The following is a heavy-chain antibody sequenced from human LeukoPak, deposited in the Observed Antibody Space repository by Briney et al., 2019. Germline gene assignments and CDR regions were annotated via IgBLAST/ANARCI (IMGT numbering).Heavy chain of an antibody. J-gene: IGHJ3*02. V-gene: IGHV4-31*03. CDR2: IYYSGST. CDR3: ASDVEKLAFDI. CDR1: VDSISSGGSY. Sequence: PSQTLSLTCTLSVDSISSGGSYWSSIRQHPGKGLAVIGYIYYSGSTSYNPSLKIRVTISVDTSKNQFSLKLSSVTAADTAVYYCASDVEKLAFDIWGQGTMVTVSS.